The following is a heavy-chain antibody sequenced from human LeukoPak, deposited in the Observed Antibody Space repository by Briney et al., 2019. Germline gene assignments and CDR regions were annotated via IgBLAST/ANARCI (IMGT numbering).Heavy chain of an antibody. CDR3: AGVSYDSSGYYYKQFDY. CDR1: GDSVSSKSAA. CDR2: TYYRSKWGA. V-gene: IGHV6-1*01. J-gene: IGHJ4*02. Sequence: SQTLSLTCAISGDSVSSKSAAWNWIRQSPSRGLEWLGRTYYRSKWGADYAVSVKSRIIINTDTSKNQFSLQLNSVTPEDTAVYYCAGVSYDSSGYYYKQFDYWGQGILVTVSS. D-gene: IGHD3-22*01.